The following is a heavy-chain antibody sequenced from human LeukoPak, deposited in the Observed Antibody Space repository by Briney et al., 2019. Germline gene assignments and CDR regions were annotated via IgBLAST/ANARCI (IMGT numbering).Heavy chain of an antibody. CDR2: IYYSGST. V-gene: IGHV4-59*08. D-gene: IGHD4-17*01. Sequence: SETLSLTCTVSGGSISSYYWGWIRQPPGKGLEWIGYIYYSGSTNYNPSLKSRVTISVDTSKNQFSLKLSSVTAADTAVYYCARHRLTTVTTNWFDPWGQGTLVTVSS. CDR1: GGSISSYY. CDR3: ARHRLTTVTTNWFDP. J-gene: IGHJ5*02.